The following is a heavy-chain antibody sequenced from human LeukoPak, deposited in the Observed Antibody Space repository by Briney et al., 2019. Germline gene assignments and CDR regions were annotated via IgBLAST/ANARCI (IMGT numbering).Heavy chain of an antibody. CDR3: ARDRYRSYYYDSSGYYSPFDY. D-gene: IGHD3-22*01. Sequence: GGSLRLSCAASGFTFSSYSMNWVRQAPGKGLEWVSSISSSSSYIYYADSVKGRFTISRDNAKNSLYLQMNSLRAEDTAVYYYARDRYRSYYYDSSGYYSPFDYWGQGTLVTVSS. CDR2: ISSSSSYI. CDR1: GFTFSSYS. V-gene: IGHV3-21*01. J-gene: IGHJ4*02.